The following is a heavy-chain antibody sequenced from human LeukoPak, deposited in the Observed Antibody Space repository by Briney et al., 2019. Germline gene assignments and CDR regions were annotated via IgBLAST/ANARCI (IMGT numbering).Heavy chain of an antibody. V-gene: IGHV3-30*02. D-gene: IGHD6-13*01. J-gene: IGHJ4*02. CDR2: IRSDGSIK. CDR3: AKTASSSWGFFDY. CDR1: GFTFSSYG. Sequence: GGSLRPSCAASGFTFSSYGIHWVRQAPGKGLEWVAFIRSDGSIKYYADSVKGRFTISRDNSKNTLYLEINSLRADDTAIYYCAKTASSSWGFFDYWGQGTLVTVSS.